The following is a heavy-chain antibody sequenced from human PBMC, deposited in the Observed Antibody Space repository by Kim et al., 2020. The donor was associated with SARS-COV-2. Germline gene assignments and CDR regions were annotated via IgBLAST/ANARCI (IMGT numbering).Heavy chain of an antibody. D-gene: IGHD3-16*01. CDR2: ISYDGSNK. CDR3: ARARGGAYYYGMDV. Sequence: GGSLRLSCAASGFTFSSYAMHWVRQAPGKGLEWVAVISYDGSNKYYADSVKGRFTISRDNSKNTLYLQMNSLRAEDTAVYYCARARGGAYYYGMDVWGPG. CDR1: GFTFSSYA. V-gene: IGHV3-30-3*01. J-gene: IGHJ6*02.